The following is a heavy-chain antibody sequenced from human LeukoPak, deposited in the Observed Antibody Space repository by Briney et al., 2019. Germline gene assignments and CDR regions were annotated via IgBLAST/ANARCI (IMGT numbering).Heavy chain of an antibody. D-gene: IGHD5-24*01. J-gene: IGHJ6*02. CDR1: GFTFSSYS. CDR2: ISSSSSYI. Sequence: GGSLRLSRAASGFTFSSYSMNWVRQAPGKGLEWVSSISSSSSYIYYADSVKGRFTISRDNAKNSLYLQMNSLRAEDTAVYYCARDRWLQLVYYGMDVWGQGTTVTVSS. V-gene: IGHV3-21*01. CDR3: ARDRWLQLVYYGMDV.